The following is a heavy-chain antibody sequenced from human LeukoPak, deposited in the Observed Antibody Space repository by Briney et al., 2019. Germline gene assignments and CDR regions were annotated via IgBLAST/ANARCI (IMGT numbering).Heavy chain of an antibody. CDR1: GFTFSSSA. CDR3: AKQLGYCSDGSCYFPY. Sequence: GGSLRLSCAASGFTFSSSAMSWVRQAPGKGLEWASAISNNGGYTYYADSVQGRFTVSRDNSKSTLCLQMNSLRAEDTAVYYCAKQLGYCSDGSCYFPYWGQGTLVTVSS. CDR2: ISNNGGYT. D-gene: IGHD2-15*01. J-gene: IGHJ4*02. V-gene: IGHV3-23*01.